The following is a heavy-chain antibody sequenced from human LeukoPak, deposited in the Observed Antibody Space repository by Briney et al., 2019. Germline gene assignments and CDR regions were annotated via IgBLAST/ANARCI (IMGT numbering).Heavy chain of an antibody. D-gene: IGHD3-10*01. Sequence: PGGSLRLSCAASGFTFSSYAMHWVRQAPGKGLEWVAVISYDGSNKYYADSVKGRFTISRDNSKNTLYLQMNSLRAEDTAVYYCAKDRGEVPVVLAVWGQGTLVTASS. CDR3: AKDRGEVPVVLAV. CDR2: ISYDGSNK. J-gene: IGHJ4*02. CDR1: GFTFSSYA. V-gene: IGHV3-30-3*01.